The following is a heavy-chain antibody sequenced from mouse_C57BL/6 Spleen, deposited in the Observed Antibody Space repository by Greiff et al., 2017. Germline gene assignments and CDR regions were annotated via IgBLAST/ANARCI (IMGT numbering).Heavy chain of an antibody. CDR1: GFTFTDYY. CDR3: ARSTEGFAY. V-gene: IGHV7-3*01. CDR2: IRNKANGYTT. Sequence: EVKLVESGGGLVQPGGSLSLSCAASGFTFTDYYMSWVRQPPGKALEWLGFIRNKANGYTTEYSASVKGRFTISRDNSQSILYLQMNALRAEDSATYYCARSTEGFAYWGQGTLVTVSA. J-gene: IGHJ3*01.